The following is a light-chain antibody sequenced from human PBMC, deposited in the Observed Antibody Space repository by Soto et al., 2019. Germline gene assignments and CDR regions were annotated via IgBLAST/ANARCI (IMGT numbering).Light chain of an antibody. J-gene: IGKJ5*01. Sequence: DIHLTQSPSFLSASVGDRVTITCRASQGISSFLAWYQQKPGKAPNLLMYAASTLQSGVPSRFSGGESGTEYTLTISSLQPEDSATYYCQQLYIFPLTFGQGTRLEI. CDR3: QQLYIFPLT. CDR2: AAS. CDR1: QGISSF. V-gene: IGKV1-9*01.